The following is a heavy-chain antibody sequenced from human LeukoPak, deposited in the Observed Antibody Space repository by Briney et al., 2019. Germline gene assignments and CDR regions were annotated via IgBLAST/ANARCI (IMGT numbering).Heavy chain of an antibody. CDR3: AREGSYYDFWSGYLTSAFDI. J-gene: IGHJ3*02. Sequence: PSETLSLTCTVSGGSISSYYWSWIRQPPGKGLEWIGYIYYSGSTNYNPSLKSRVTISVDTSKNQFSLKLSSVTAADTAVYYCAREGSYYDFWSGYLTSAFDIWGQGTMVTVSS. CDR1: GGSISSYY. D-gene: IGHD3-3*01. V-gene: IGHV4-59*01. CDR2: IYYSGST.